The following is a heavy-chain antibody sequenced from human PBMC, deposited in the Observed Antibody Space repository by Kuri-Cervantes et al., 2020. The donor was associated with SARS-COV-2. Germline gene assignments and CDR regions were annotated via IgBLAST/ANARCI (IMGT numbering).Heavy chain of an antibody. J-gene: IGHJ4*02. D-gene: IGHD3-10*01. CDR3: ARLLYGSGSYYKD. CDR2: ISSSSSYI. V-gene: IGHV3-21*01. Sequence: GGSLRLSCAASGFTFSSYSMNWVRQAPGKGLEWVSSISSSSSYIYYADSVKGRLTISRDNAKNSLYLQMNSLRAEDTAVYYCARLLYGSGSYYKDWGQGTLVTVSS. CDR1: GFTFSSYS.